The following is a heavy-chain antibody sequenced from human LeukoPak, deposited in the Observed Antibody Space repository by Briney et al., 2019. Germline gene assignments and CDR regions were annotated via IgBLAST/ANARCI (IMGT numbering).Heavy chain of an antibody. J-gene: IGHJ4*02. CDR3: ARDSSISYPVYFDY. CDR1: GYTFINYY. CDR2: INPSGGST. V-gene: IGHV1-46*01. D-gene: IGHD3-16*02. Sequence: GASVKVSCKASGYTFINYYMHWVRQAPGQGLKWMGIINPSGGSTNYAQKFQGRVTMTRDTSTTTVYMELSSLTSEDTALYYCARDSSISYPVYFDYWGQGTLVTVSS.